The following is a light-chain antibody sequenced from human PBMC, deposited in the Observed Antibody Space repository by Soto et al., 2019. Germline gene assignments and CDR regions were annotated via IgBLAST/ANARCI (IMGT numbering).Light chain of an antibody. Sequence: QSALTQPASVSGSPGQSITLSCTGTSSNIGGYDYVSWYQRHPGKAPKLIIYDVNNRPSGVSNRFSGSKSGNTASLTISGLQAEDEADYYCTAYASGICHGVFGGGTKVTVL. CDR1: SSNIGGYDY. V-gene: IGLV2-14*01. CDR2: DVN. J-gene: IGLJ3*02. CDR3: TAYASGICHGV.